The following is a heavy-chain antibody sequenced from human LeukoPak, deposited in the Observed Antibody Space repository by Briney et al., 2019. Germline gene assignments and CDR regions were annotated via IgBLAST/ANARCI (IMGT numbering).Heavy chain of an antibody. CDR2: IYDSGST. D-gene: IGHD3-22*01. Sequence: SETLSLTCTVSGGSISSYYWSWIRQPPGEGLEWIGNIYDSGSTNYNPSLKSRVTISVDTSKNQCSLKLSSVTAADTAVYYCARQSISGSSLSYFDYWGQGTLVNVSS. CDR3: ARQSISGSSLSYFDY. CDR1: GGSISSYY. V-gene: IGHV4-59*01. J-gene: IGHJ4*02.